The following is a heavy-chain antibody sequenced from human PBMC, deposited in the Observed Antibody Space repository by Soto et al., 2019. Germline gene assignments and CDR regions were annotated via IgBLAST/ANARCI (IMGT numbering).Heavy chain of an antibody. D-gene: IGHD3-22*01. Sequence: ASVKVSCKASGYTFTGYYMHWVRQAPGQGLEWMGWINPNSGGTNYAQKFQGRVTMTRDTSISTAYMELSRLRSDDTAVYYCARGLGDYYDFLLGYYYYYGMDVWGQGTTVTVS. J-gene: IGHJ6*02. CDR3: ARGLGDYYDFLLGYYYYYGMDV. CDR2: INPNSGGT. CDR1: GYTFTGYY. V-gene: IGHV1-2*02.